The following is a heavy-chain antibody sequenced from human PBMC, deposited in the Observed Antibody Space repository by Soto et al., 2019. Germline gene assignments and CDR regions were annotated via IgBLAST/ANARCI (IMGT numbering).Heavy chain of an antibody. Sequence: HVQLVQSGTEVKKPGASVRVSCMVSGYPFTTYYIHWVRQAPGQGLEWMGWIDTRSGGTVYEQKFQSRVTMTRDTSISTVYMDLSGLTSDDTALYYCATDDYGIFPYWGQGSLVTVSS. CDR3: ATDDYGIFPY. CDR2: IDTRSGGT. CDR1: GYPFTTYY. D-gene: IGHD3-10*01. V-gene: IGHV1-2*02. J-gene: IGHJ4*02.